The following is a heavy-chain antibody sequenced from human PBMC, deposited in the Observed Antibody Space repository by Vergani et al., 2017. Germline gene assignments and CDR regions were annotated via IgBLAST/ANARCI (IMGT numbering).Heavy chain of an antibody. CDR1: GFTFSSYS. D-gene: IGHD3-3*01. CDR3: AKAGGSRVVIGPYYVDV. V-gene: IGHV3-23*04. CDR2: ISGSGGST. J-gene: IGHJ6*03. Sequence: EVQLVESGGGLVKRGGSLRLSCAASGFTFSSYSMNWVRQAPGKGLEWVSAISGSGGSTYYADSVKGRFTISRDNSKNTLYLQMNSLRAEDTAVYYCAKAGGSRVVIGPYYVDVWGKGTTVTVSS.